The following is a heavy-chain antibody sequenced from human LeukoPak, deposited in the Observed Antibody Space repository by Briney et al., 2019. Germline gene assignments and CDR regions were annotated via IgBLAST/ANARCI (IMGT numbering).Heavy chain of an antibody. CDR1: GGSISSYY. CDR2: IYYSGST. J-gene: IGHJ4*02. D-gene: IGHD2-8*01. V-gene: IGHV4-59*12. Sequence: SETLSLTCTVSGGSISSYYWSWIRQPPGKGLEWIGYIYYSGSTNYNPSLKSRVTISVDTSKNQFSLKLSSVTAADTAVYYCARGLLMDYWGQGPLVTVSS. CDR3: ARGLLMDY.